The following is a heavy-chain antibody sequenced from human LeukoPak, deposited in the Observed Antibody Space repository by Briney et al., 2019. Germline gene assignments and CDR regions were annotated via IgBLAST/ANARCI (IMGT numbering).Heavy chain of an antibody. CDR3: ARTDYYDSSGYYYPDAFDI. J-gene: IGHJ3*02. D-gene: IGHD3-22*01. V-gene: IGHV4-31*03. Sequence: SQTLSLTCTVSGGPISSGGYYWSWIRQHPGKGLEWIGYIYYSGSTYYNPSLKSRVTISVDTSKNQFSLKLSSVTAADTAVYYCARTDYYDSSGYYYPDAFDIWGQGTMVTVSS. CDR2: IYYSGST. CDR1: GGPISSGGYY.